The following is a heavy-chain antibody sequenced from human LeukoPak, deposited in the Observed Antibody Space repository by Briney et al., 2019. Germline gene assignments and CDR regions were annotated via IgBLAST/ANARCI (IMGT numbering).Heavy chain of an antibody. CDR1: GGSVSSHTYY. D-gene: IGHD5-18*01. CDR2: IYYSGST. J-gene: IGHJ4*02. CDR3: ARDSGSYGFDY. Sequence: SETLSLTCTVSGGSVSSHTYYWGWIRQPPGKGLEWIGYIYYSGSTNYNPSLKSRVTISVDTSKNQFSLKLSSVTAADTAVYYCARDSGSYGFDYWGQGTLVTVSS. V-gene: IGHV4-61*01.